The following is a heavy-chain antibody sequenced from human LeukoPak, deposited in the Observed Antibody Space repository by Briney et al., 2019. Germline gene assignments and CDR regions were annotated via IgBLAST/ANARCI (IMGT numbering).Heavy chain of an antibody. D-gene: IGHD3-22*01. CDR2: ITGSGGST. CDR3: ARARNHYYDSSGAFYDY. CDR1: GFTFSSYA. Sequence: GGSLRLSCAASGFTFSSYAMTWVRQAPGKGLEWVSGITGSGGSTYYADSVKGRFTISRDNSKNTLYLQMDGLRAEDTAVYYCARARNHYYDSSGAFYDYWGQGTLVTVSS. J-gene: IGHJ4*02. V-gene: IGHV3-23*01.